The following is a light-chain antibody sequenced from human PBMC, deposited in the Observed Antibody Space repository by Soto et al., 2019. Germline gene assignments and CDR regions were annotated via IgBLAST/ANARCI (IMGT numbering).Light chain of an antibody. CDR1: QSVSSY. V-gene: IGKV3-20*01. J-gene: IGKJ1*01. CDR2: DAS. CDR3: HQYGSSPQT. Sequence: EIVLTQSPATLSLSPGERATLSCRASQSVSSYLAWYQQKPGQAPRLLIYDASNRATGIPARFSGGGSGTDFTLTISRLEPEDFAVYYCHQYGSSPQTFGQGTKVDIK.